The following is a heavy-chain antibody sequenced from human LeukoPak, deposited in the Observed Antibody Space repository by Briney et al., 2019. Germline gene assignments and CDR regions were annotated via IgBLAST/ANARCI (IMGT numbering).Heavy chain of an antibody. CDR3: ARAYYYDSSGYKNAFDI. CDR2: IIPILGIA. CDR1: GGTFSSYA. Sequence: GASVKVSCKASGGTFSSYAISWVRQAPGQGLEWMGRIIPILGIANYAQKFQGRVTITADKSTSTAYMEQSSLRSEDTAVYYCARAYYYDSSGYKNAFDIWGQGTMVTVSS. J-gene: IGHJ3*02. V-gene: IGHV1-69*04. D-gene: IGHD3-22*01.